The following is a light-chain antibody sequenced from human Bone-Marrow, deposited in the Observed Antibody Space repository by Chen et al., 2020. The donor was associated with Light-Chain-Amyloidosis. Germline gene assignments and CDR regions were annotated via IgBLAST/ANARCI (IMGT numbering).Light chain of an antibody. CDR1: NIGSTS. Sequence: SYVLTQPSSVSVAPGQTATIACGGNNIGSTSVNWYQQTPGQAPLLVVYDDSDRPSGIPERLSGSNSGNTATLTISRVEAGDEADYYCQVWDRSSDRTVFGGGTKLTVL. J-gene: IGLJ3*02. V-gene: IGLV3-21*02. CDR2: DDS. CDR3: QVWDRSSDRTV.